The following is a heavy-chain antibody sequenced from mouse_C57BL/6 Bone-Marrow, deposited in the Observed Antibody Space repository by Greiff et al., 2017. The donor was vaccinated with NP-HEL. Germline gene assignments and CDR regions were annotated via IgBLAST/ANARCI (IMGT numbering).Heavy chain of an antibody. V-gene: IGHV1-26*01. CDR2: INPNNGGT. D-gene: IGHD4-1*01. CDR1: GYTFTDYY. CDR3: AKDNWDRYYAMDY. Sequence: VQLQQSGPELVKPGASVKISCKASGYTFTDYYMNWVKQSHGKSLEWIGDINPNNGGTSYNQKFKGKATLTVDKSSSTAYMGLRSLTSEDSAVYYSAKDNWDRYYAMDYWGQGTSVTVSS. J-gene: IGHJ4*01.